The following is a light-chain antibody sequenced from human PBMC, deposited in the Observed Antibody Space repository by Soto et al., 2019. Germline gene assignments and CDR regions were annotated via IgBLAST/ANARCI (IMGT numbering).Light chain of an antibody. CDR1: QRVGRDY. J-gene: IGKJ4*01. CDR3: QQEASSPLT. Sequence: EIVLTQSPGTLSLSPGERATLSCRASQRVGRDYLAWYQQKPGQSPRLLIYHASSSATGIPDRFSGSGSGTDFTLTISRLEPEDFAAFYCQQEASSPLTFGGGTKVVIK. V-gene: IGKV3-20*01. CDR2: HAS.